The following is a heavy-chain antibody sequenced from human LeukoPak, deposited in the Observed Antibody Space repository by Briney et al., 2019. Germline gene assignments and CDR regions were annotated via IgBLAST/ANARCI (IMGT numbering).Heavy chain of an antibody. Sequence: GGALRLSCAASGFTFSSYSMNWVRQAPGKGLEWVSSISSSSSYIYYADSVKGRFTISRDNAKNSLYLQMNSLRAEDTAVYYCASYSDPIAAAGTGFDYWGQGTLVTVSS. CDR3: ASYSDPIAAAGTGFDY. CDR1: GFTFSSYS. J-gene: IGHJ4*02. V-gene: IGHV3-21*01. CDR2: ISSSSSYI. D-gene: IGHD6-13*01.